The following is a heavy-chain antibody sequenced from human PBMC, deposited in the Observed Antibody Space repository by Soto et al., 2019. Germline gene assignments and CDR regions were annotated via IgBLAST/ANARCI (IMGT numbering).Heavy chain of an antibody. CDR1: GGSISSGGYY. CDR2: IYYSGST. CDR3: ARVHIVVVPAATLSNWFDP. V-gene: IGHV4-31*03. D-gene: IGHD2-2*01. J-gene: IGHJ5*02. Sequence: QVQLQESGPGLVKPSQTLSLTCTVSGGSISSGGYYWSWIRQHPGKGLEWIGYIYYSGSTYYNPSLKSRVTISVDTSKNQFSLKLSSVTAADTAVYYCARVHIVVVPAATLSNWFDPWGQGTLVTVSS.